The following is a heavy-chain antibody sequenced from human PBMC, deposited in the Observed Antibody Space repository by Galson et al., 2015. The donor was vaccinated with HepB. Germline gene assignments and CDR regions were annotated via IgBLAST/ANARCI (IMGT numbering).Heavy chain of an antibody. J-gene: IGHJ4*02. CDR2: IGLAGNG. CDR1: GFTFSNYD. D-gene: IGHD5-24*01. CDR3: ARGSGGNTYNYFDY. Sequence: SLRLSCAASGFTFSNYDMHWVRQATGKGLEWVSSIGLAGNGYYPGSVAGRFTISRENAENSLYLQINSLGAGDTAVYYCARGSGGNTYNYFDYWGQGTLVTVSS. V-gene: IGHV3-13*01.